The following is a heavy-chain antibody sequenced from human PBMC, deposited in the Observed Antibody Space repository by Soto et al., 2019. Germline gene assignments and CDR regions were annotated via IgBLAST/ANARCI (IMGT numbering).Heavy chain of an antibody. J-gene: IGHJ6*02. CDR2: IRGFSPYT. Sequence: EVQLVESGGGLVKPGGSLRLSCISSGFTFRTYTMNWFGQAPGKGLEWVSAIRGFSPYTFYAESVKGRFTISRDNAKNSLYLQMNSLRAEDTAVYYCARDRGYDAHDYYYNAMDVWGQGTTVTVSS. D-gene: IGHD2-15*01. CDR3: ARDRGYDAHDYYYNAMDV. CDR1: GFTFRTYT. V-gene: IGHV3-21*01.